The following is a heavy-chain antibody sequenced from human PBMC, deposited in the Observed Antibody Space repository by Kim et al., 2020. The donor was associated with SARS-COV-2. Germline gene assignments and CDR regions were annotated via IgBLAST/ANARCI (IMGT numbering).Heavy chain of an antibody. V-gene: IGHV3-9*01. D-gene: IGHD6-19*01. J-gene: IGHJ6*03. CDR3: AKEAGYSSLYYYYYMDV. Sequence: SVKGRFTLSRDNGKNSLYLQMNRLRAEDTALYYCAKEAGYSSLYYYYYMDVWGKGTTVTVSS.